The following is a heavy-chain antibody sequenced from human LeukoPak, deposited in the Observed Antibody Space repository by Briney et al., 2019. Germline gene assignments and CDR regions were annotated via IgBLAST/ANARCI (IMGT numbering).Heavy chain of an antibody. CDR3: ARENEVATGAFDY. Sequence: GGSLRLSCAASGFTFRSYGISCLRQAPGKGREGFSHITRSGEISQYAASVQGRFTISTENTKNTLYLQMNSLRAEATAVYYCARENEVATGAFDYWGRGTLVTVSS. CDR1: GFTFRSYG. D-gene: IGHD5-12*01. J-gene: IGHJ4*02. CDR2: ITRSGEIS. V-gene: IGHV3-48*04.